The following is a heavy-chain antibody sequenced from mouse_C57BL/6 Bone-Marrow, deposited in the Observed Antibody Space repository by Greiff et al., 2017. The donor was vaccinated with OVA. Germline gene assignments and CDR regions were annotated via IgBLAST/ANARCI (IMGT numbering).Heavy chain of an antibody. CDR2: ISNLAYSI. Sequence: VKLVESGGGLVQPGGSLKLSCAASGFTFSDYGMAWVRQAPRKGPEWVAFISNLAYSIYYADTVTGRFTISRENAQNTLYLEMSSLRSEDTAMYYCARRDYSNRYFDYWGQGTTLTVSS. CDR3: ARRDYSNRYFDY. D-gene: IGHD2-5*01. J-gene: IGHJ2*01. CDR1: GFTFSDYG. V-gene: IGHV5-15*01.